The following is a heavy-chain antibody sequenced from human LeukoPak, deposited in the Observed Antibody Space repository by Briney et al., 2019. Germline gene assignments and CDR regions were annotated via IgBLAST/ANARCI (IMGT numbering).Heavy chain of an antibody. Sequence: GGSLRLSCAASGFTFSSYGMHWVRQAPGRGLEWVAVIWYDGSNKYYADSEKGRFTISRDNSKNTLYLQMNSLRAEDTAVYYCAREAVRGVTPHFDYWGQGTLVTVSS. D-gene: IGHD3-10*01. CDR1: GFTFSSYG. CDR2: IWYDGSNK. CDR3: AREAVRGVTPHFDY. J-gene: IGHJ4*02. V-gene: IGHV3-33*01.